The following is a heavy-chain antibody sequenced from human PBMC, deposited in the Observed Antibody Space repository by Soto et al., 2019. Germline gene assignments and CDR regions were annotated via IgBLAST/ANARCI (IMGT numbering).Heavy chain of an antibody. J-gene: IGHJ6*02. V-gene: IGHV4-34*01. CDR2: INHSGST. Sequence: SETLSLTCAVYGGSFSGYHWSWIRQPPGKGLEWIGEINHSGSTNYNPSLKSRVTISVDTSKNQFSLKLSSVTAADTAVYYCARVDSSGWFYYYYGMDVWGQGTTVTVSS. D-gene: IGHD6-19*01. CDR3: ARVDSSGWFYYYYGMDV. CDR1: GGSFSGYH.